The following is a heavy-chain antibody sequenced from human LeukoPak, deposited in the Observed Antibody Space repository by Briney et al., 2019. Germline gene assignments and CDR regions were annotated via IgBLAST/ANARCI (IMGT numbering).Heavy chain of an antibody. CDR1: GYTFTSYG. J-gene: IGHJ3*02. Sequence: GASVKVSCKASGYTFTSYGISWVRQAPGQGLEWMGWISAYNGNTNYAQKLQCRVTMTTDTSTSTAYMELRSLRSDDTAVYYCARAFNYYGSGSFDRGDAFDIWGQGTMVTVSS. CDR3: ARAFNYYGSGSFDRGDAFDI. D-gene: IGHD3-10*01. V-gene: IGHV1-18*01. CDR2: ISAYNGNT.